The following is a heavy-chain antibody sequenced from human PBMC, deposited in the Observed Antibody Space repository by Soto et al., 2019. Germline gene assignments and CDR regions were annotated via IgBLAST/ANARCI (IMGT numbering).Heavy chain of an antibody. CDR1: GFTFSSYW. Sequence: EVQLVESGGGLVQPGGSLRLSCAASGFTFSSYWMHWVRQAPGKGLVWVSRINVDGSRISYADSVKGRCTISRDNAKNTLYVEMNSLGVEDTAVYYCIRGDGDRYDGHGYLGRHWGQGTLVTVST. CDR3: IRGDGDRYDGHGYLGRH. J-gene: IGHJ4*02. CDR2: INVDGSRI. D-gene: IGHD3-22*01. V-gene: IGHV3-74*01.